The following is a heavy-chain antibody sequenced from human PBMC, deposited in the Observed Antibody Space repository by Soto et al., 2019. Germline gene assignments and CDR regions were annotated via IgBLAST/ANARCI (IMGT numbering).Heavy chain of an antibody. D-gene: IGHD3-22*01. J-gene: IGHJ4*02. CDR1: GGSISSYY. CDR3: ARVRAYYYDSSGYGTDYFDY. V-gene: IGHV4-59*01. Sequence: SETLSLTCTVSGGSISSYYWSWIRQPPGKGLEWIGYIYYSGSTNYNPSLKSRVTISVDTSKNQFSLKLSSVTAADTAVYYCARVRAYYYDSSGYGTDYFDYWGQGTLVTVSS. CDR2: IYYSGST.